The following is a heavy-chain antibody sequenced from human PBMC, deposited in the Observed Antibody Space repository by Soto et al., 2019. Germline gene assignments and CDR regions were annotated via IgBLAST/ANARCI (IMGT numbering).Heavy chain of an antibody. J-gene: IGHJ5*02. CDR3: AKGRIAVAAPYNWFDP. Sequence: PGGSLRLSCAASGFTFSSYAMSWVRQAPGKGLEWVSTITGGGDNTHYADSVKGRFTISRDNSKNTLSLQMNSLRVEDTAVYHCAKGRIAVAAPYNWFDPWGQRTLVTVSS. D-gene: IGHD6-19*01. V-gene: IGHV3-23*01. CDR2: ITGGGDNT. CDR1: GFTFSSYA.